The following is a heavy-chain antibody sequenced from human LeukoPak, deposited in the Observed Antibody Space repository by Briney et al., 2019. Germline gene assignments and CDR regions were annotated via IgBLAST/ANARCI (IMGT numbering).Heavy chain of an antibody. V-gene: IGHV3-53*01. CDR2: IYSGGST. CDR1: GFTVSSNY. CDR3: ARVRGSYGDHYFDY. J-gene: IGHJ4*02. Sequence: GGSLRLSCAASGFTVSSNYMSWVRQAPGKGLEWVSVIYSGGSTYYADSVKGRFTISRDNSKNTLYLQMNSLRAEDTAVYYCARVRGSYGDHYFDYWGQGTLVTVSS. D-gene: IGHD4-17*01.